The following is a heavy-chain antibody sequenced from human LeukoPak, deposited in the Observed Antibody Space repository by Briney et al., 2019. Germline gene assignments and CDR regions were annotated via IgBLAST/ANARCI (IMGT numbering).Heavy chain of an antibody. CDR1: GGSISSSSYY. CDR2: IYYSGGT. CDR3: ATFLGDSRSFDY. Sequence: SETLSLTCTVSGGSISSSSYYWGWIRQPPGKGLEWIGSIYYSGGTYYNPSLKSRVTISVDTSKNQFSLKLSSVTAADTAVYYCATFLGDSRSFDYWGQGTLVTVSS. J-gene: IGHJ4*02. D-gene: IGHD3-16*01. V-gene: IGHV4-39*01.